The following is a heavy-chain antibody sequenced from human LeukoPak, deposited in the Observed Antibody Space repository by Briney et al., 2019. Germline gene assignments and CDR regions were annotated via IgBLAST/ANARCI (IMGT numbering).Heavy chain of an antibody. CDR1: GGSFSGYY. CDR3: ARRSGLHYYDSSGYYKLGY. Sequence: SETLSLTSAVYGGSFSGYYWSWIRQPPGKGLEWIGEINHSGSTNYNPSLKSRVTISVDTSKNQFSLKLSSVTAADTAVYYCARRSGLHYYDSSGYYKLGYWGQGTLVTVSS. D-gene: IGHD3-22*01. CDR2: INHSGST. V-gene: IGHV4-34*01. J-gene: IGHJ4*02.